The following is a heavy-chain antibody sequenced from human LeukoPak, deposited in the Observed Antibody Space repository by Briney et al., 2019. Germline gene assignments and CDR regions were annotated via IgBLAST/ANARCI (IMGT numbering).Heavy chain of an antibody. CDR2: IKQDGSEK. V-gene: IGHV3-7*03. D-gene: IGHD6-19*01. J-gene: IGHJ5*02. CDR3: ARGDSSGWYGWFDP. CDR1: GFTFSSYW. Sequence: GGSLRPSCAASGFTFSSYWMSWVRQAPGKGLEWVANIKQDGSEKYYVDSVKGRFTISRDNAKNSLYLQMNSLRAEDTAVYYCARGDSSGWYGWFDPWGQGTLVTVSS.